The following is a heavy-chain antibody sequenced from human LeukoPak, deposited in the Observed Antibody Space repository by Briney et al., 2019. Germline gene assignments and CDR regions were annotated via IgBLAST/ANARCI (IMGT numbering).Heavy chain of an antibody. CDR1: GGSISSYY. CDR2: IYYSGST. Sequence: SSETLSLTCTVSGGSISSYYWSWIRQPPGKGLEWIGHIYYSGSTHYNPSLKSRVTISVDTSKNQFSLKLSSVTAADTAVYYCARHVGNSGSGSYLTYFDYWGQGTLVTVSS. D-gene: IGHD3-10*01. V-gene: IGHV4-59*08. J-gene: IGHJ4*02. CDR3: ARHVGNSGSGSYLTYFDY.